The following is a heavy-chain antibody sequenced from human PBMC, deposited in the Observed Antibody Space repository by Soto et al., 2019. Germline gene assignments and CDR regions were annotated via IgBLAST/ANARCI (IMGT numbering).Heavy chain of an antibody. D-gene: IGHD3-22*01. V-gene: IGHV5-10-1*01. CDR3: ARQVSYYDSSGYRSAFDI. CDR1: GYSFTSYW. Sequence: GESLKISCKGFGYSFTSYWISWVRQMPGKGLELMGRIDPSDSYTNYSPSFQGHVTISADKSISTAYLQWSSLKASDTAMYYCARQVSYYDSSGYRSAFDIWGQGTMVTVSS. J-gene: IGHJ3*02. CDR2: IDPSDSYT.